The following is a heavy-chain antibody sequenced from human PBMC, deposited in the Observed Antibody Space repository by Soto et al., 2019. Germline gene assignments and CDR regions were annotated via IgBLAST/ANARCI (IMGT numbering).Heavy chain of an antibody. V-gene: IGHV1-46*01. D-gene: IGHD4-4*01. J-gene: IGHJ5*02. CDR2: INPSGGST. CDR1: GYTFTSYY. Sequence: GASVKVPCKASGYTFTSYYMHWVRQAPGQGLEWMGIINPSGGSTSYAQKFQGRVTMTRDTSTSTVYMELSSLRSEDTAVYYCARVATVTTRFGRYNWFDPWGQGTLVTVYS. CDR3: ARVATVTTRFGRYNWFDP.